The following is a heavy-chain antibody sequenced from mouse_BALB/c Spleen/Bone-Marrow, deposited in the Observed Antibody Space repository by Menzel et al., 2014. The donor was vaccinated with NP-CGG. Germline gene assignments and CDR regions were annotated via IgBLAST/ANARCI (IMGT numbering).Heavy chain of an antibody. J-gene: IGHJ3*01. CDR1: GYSFTGYT. Sequence: EVQLQQSGPALVKPGASMKISCKASGYSFTGYTMNWVKQSHGKNLEWIGLINPYNGGTTYNQKFKGKATLTADKSSSTAYMELLSLTSEDSAVYYCARRDYYDYAWFAYWGQGTLVTVSA. CDR2: INPYNGGT. CDR3: ARRDYYDYAWFAY. D-gene: IGHD2-4*01. V-gene: IGHV1-18*01.